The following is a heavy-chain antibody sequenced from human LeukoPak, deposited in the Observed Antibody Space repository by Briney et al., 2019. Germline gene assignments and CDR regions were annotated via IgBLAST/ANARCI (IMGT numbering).Heavy chain of an antibody. D-gene: IGHD3-10*01. CDR1: GFTFSSYA. CDR2: ISYDGSNK. Sequence: GGSLRLSCAASGFTFSSYAMHWVRQAPGKGLEWVAVISYDGSNKYYADSVEGRFTISRDNSKNTLYLQMNSLRAEDTAVYYCARGRGSGSYYRNWFDPWGQGTLVTVSS. CDR3: ARGRGSGSYYRNWFDP. J-gene: IGHJ5*02. V-gene: IGHV3-30-3*01.